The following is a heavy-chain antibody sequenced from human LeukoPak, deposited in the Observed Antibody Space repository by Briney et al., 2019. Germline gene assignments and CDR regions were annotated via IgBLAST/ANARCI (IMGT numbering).Heavy chain of an antibody. V-gene: IGHV1-24*01. Sequence: ASVKVSCKVSGYTLTELSMHWVRQAPGKGLEWMGGFDPEDGETIYAQKFQGRVTMTEDTSTDTAYMELSSLRSEDTAVHYCATRYCSSTSCWFDPWGQGTLVTVSS. J-gene: IGHJ5*02. D-gene: IGHD2-2*01. CDR3: ATRYCSSTSCWFDP. CDR2: FDPEDGET. CDR1: GYTLTELS.